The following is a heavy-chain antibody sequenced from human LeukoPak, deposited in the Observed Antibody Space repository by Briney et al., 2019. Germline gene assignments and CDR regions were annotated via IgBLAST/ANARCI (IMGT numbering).Heavy chain of an antibody. CDR1: GFTFSSYS. D-gene: IGHD6-13*01. CDR2: ISSSSSYI. V-gene: IGHV3-21*01. CDR3: ARDRGIAAAENDY. J-gene: IGHJ4*02. Sequence: GGSLRLSCAASGFTFSSYSMNSVRQAPGKGLEWVSSISSSSSYIYYADSVKGRFTISRDNAKNSLYLQMNSLRAEDTAVYYCARDRGIAAAENDYWGQGTLVTVSS.